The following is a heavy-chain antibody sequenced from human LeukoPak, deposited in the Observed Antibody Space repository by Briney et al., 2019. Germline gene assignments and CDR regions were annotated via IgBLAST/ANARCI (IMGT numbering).Heavy chain of an antibody. J-gene: IGHJ4*02. D-gene: IGHD1-26*01. CDR3: AKGVYSGTYSDC. Sequence: AGGSLRPSCEAPGFTFTGIAMGWVGQVPGKGLEWVSAISGSGGSTYYADSVKGRFTISRDNSKNTLYLQMNSLRAEDTAVYYCAKGVYSGTYSDCWGQGTLVTVSS. CDR2: ISGSGGST. CDR1: GFTFTGIA. V-gene: IGHV3-23*01.